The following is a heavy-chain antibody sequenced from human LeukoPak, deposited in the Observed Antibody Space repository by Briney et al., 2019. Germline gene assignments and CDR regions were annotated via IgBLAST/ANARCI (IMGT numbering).Heavy chain of an antibody. V-gene: IGHV1-69*13. CDR2: IIPIFGTA. CDR3: ASLGSSGWYYNFDY. D-gene: IGHD6-19*01. J-gene: IGHJ4*02. Sequence: SVKVSCEASGGTFSSYAINWVRQAPGQGLEWMGGIIPIFGTANYAQKFQGRVTITADESTSTAYMELSSLRSEDTAVYYCASLGSSGWYYNFDYWGQGTLVTVSS. CDR1: GGTFSSYA.